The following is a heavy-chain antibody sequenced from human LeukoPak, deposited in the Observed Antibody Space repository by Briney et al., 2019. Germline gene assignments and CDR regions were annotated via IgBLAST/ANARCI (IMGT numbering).Heavy chain of an antibody. CDR3: AKEKSYSGSYFDY. J-gene: IGHJ4*02. D-gene: IGHD1-26*01. CDR2: ISGSGGST. CDR1: GFTFSSYG. V-gene: IGHV3-23*01. Sequence: GGSLRLSCAASGFTFSSYGMSWVRQAPGKGLEWVSAISGSGGSTYYADSVKGRVTISRDNSKNTLYLQMNSLRAEDTAVYYCAKEKSYSGSYFDYWGQGTLVTVSS.